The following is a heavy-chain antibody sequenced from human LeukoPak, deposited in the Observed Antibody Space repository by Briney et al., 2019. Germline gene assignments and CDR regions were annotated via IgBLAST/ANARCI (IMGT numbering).Heavy chain of an antibody. V-gene: IGHV4-59*08. J-gene: IGHJ4*02. Sequence: SETLSLTCSVSGGSMNSYYWSWIRQPPGKGLEWIGYIYYSGSTKYNPSLKSRVTISVDTSKNQFSLKLSSVTAADTAVYYCARLMYSSGWIDSWGQGTLVTVSS. CDR3: ARLMYSSGWIDS. D-gene: IGHD6-19*01. CDR1: GGSMNSYY. CDR2: IYYSGST.